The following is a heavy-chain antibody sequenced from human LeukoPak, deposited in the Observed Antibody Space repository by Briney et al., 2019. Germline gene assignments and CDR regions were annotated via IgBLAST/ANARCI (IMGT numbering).Heavy chain of an antibody. Sequence: GASVKVSCKASGGTFTSYAISWVRQAPGQGLEWMGGIIPIFGTANYAQKFQGRVTITADESTSTAYMELSSLRSEDTAVYYCAGEVGNSYGSLGYWGQGTLVTVSS. V-gene: IGHV1-69*13. CDR1: GGTFTSYA. J-gene: IGHJ4*02. D-gene: IGHD5-18*01. CDR3: AGEVGNSYGSLGY. CDR2: IIPIFGTA.